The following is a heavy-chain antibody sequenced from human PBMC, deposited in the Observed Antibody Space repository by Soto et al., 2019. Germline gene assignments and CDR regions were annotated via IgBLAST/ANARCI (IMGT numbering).Heavy chain of an antibody. D-gene: IGHD1-26*01. J-gene: IGHJ4*02. V-gene: IGHV4-59*01. CDR1: GASFTTYY. CDR2: IFYSGHL. Sequence: QVQLQESGPGLVKPSETLSLTCTVSGASFTTYYWSWIRQPPGKGLEWIGYIFYSGHLKYNPSLKIRFTILVDPSNNQISLGLPSVTAADTALYFCAREGGGYRFDYWGQGTLVTVSS. CDR3: AREGGGYRFDY.